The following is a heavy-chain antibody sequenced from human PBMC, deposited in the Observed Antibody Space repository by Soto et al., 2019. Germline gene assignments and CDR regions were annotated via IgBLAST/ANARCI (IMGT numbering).Heavy chain of an antibody. CDR2: IYNSGST. V-gene: IGHV4-59*08. D-gene: IGHD3-10*01. J-gene: IGHJ4*02. Sequence: SETLSLTCTVSGCSISSYYWTWVRQPPGKGLEWIGFIYNSGSTHYNPSLRSRVTISVDTSKNQFSLKLRSVTAADTAVYYCASMGYHYGSGSYPLDYWGQGTLVTVSS. CDR3: ASMGYHYGSGSYPLDY. CDR1: GCSISSYY.